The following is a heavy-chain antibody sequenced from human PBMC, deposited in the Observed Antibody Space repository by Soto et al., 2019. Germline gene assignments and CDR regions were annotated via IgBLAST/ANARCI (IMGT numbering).Heavy chain of an antibody. CDR3: AREYCSGGSCYLSDY. CDR2: IYYSGST. V-gene: IGHV4-31*03. J-gene: IGHJ4*02. CDR1: GGSISSGGYY. Sequence: SETLSLTCTVSGGSISSGGYYWSWIRQHPGKGLEWIGYIYYSGSTYYNPSLKSRVTISVDTSKNQFSLKLSSVTAADTAVYYCAREYCSGGSCYLSDYWGQGTLVTVSS. D-gene: IGHD2-15*01.